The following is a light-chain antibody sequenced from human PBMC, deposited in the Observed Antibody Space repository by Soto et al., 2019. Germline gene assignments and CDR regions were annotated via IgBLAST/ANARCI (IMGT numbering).Light chain of an antibody. V-gene: IGKV1-5*03. CDR1: QSISSW. CDR2: KAS. Sequence: DIQMTQSPSTLSASVGDRVTITCRASQSISSWLAWYQQKPGKAPKLLIYKASSLESGVPSRFSGSGSGTEFTLTISSLQPDDFATYYCQGSGWTFGQGTKVEIK. J-gene: IGKJ1*01. CDR3: QGSGWT.